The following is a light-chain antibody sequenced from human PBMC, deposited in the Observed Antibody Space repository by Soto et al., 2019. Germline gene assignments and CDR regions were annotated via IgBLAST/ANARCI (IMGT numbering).Light chain of an antibody. CDR3: RSYAGSSTAWV. Sequence: QSVLTQPASVSGSPGQSITISCTGTSSDAGNYNFVSWYQQHPGKAPKVIIYDDSKRPSGVSNRISGSKSGNTASLTISGLQAEDEADYYCRSYAGSSTAWVFGGGTKLTVL. J-gene: IGLJ3*02. CDR1: SSDAGNYNF. CDR2: DDS. V-gene: IGLV2-23*01.